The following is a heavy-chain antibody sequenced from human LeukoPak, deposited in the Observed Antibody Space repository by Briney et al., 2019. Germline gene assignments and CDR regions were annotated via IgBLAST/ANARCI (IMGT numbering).Heavy chain of an antibody. CDR1: GASINNYY. Sequence: PSETLSLTCTVSGASINNYYWGWVRQPPTKELEWIGYVYPSGDTNDNPSVRGRVTMSLDKSKNQFSLKLSSVTAADTAVYYCARDSAHYDYVWGSYRERYFDYWGQGTLVTVSS. D-gene: IGHD3-16*02. J-gene: IGHJ4*02. V-gene: IGHV4-59*12. CDR3: ARDSAHYDYVWGSYRERYFDY. CDR2: VYPSGDT.